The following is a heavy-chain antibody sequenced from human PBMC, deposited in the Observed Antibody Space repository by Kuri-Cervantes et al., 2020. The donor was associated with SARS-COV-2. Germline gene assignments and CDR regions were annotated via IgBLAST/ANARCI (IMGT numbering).Heavy chain of an antibody. J-gene: IGHJ4*02. CDR3: ARRSDYGVSFDY. D-gene: IGHD4-17*01. CDR2: IDPSDSYT. V-gene: IGHV5-10-1*01. CDR1: GYSFTSYW. Sequence: GGSLRLSCKGSGYSFTSYWIGWVRQMPGKGLEWMGRIDPSDSYTNYSPSFQGHVTISADKSISTAYLQWSSLKASDTAMYYCARRSDYGVSFDYWGQGTLVTVSS.